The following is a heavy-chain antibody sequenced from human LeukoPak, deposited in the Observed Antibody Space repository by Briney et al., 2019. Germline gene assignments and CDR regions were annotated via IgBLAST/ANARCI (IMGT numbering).Heavy chain of an antibody. D-gene: IGHD1-14*01. CDR2: ISYDGSNK. J-gene: IGHJ6*02. Sequence: QAGGSLRLSCAASGFTFSSYAMPWVRQAPGKGLEWVAVISYDGSNKYYADSVKGRFTISRDNSKNTLYLQMNSLRAEDTAVYYCARDLGTYYYGMDVWGQGTTVTVSS. CDR1: GFTFSSYA. V-gene: IGHV3-30-3*01. CDR3: ARDLGTYYYGMDV.